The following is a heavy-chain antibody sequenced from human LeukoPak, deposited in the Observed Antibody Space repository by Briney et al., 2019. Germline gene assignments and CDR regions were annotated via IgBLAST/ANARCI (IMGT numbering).Heavy chain of an antibody. D-gene: IGHD3-16*01. V-gene: IGHV4-39*07. CDR2: IYHSGNT. J-gene: IGHJ4*02. CDR1: GGSISSSSYY. CDR3: ASLRVPGDFDY. Sequence: SETLSLTCTVSGGSISSSSYYWGWIRQPPGKGLEWIGNIYHSGNTYYNSSLKSRVTISVDTSKNQFSLRLTFVTAADTAVYYCASLRVPGDFDYWGQGTLVTVSS.